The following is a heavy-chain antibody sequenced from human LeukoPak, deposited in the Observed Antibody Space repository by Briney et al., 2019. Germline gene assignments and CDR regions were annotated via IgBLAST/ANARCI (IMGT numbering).Heavy chain of an antibody. CDR2: ISSSSSYI. D-gene: IGHD3-10*01. Sequence: GGSLRLSCAASGFTFSSYSMNWVRQAPGKGLEWVSSISSSSSYIYYADPVTGRFTISRDNATNSLYLQLNSLRAEDTAVYYCARDPGSGIDYWGQGTLVTVSS. CDR3: ARDPGSGIDY. J-gene: IGHJ4*02. V-gene: IGHV3-21*01. CDR1: GFTFSSYS.